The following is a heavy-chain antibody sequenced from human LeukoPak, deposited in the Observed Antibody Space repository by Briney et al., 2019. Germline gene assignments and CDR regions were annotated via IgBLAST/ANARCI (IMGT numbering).Heavy chain of an antibody. D-gene: IGHD2-2*01. Sequence: GGSLRLSCATYGFTFSGYSMNWFRQAPGKGLEWVAAISRTGNSITYADSVRGRFTISRDNAKDSLYMQMNSPRAEDTAVYFCERENNRECSTSSCPRDYWGQGTLVTVSS. J-gene: IGHJ4*02. CDR1: GFTFSGYS. V-gene: IGHV3-21*01. CDR3: ERENNRECSTSSCPRDY. CDR2: ISRTGNSI.